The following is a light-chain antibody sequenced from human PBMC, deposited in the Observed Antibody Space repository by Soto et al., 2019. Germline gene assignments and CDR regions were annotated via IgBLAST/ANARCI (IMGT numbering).Light chain of an antibody. V-gene: IGKV1-5*01. Sequence: DIQMTQSPSALSASVGDTVTITCRASQSITASLAWYQHKPGEAPKLLIYDVSNLESGVPSRFSGSGSGTEFSLTIRSLQPDDFATYYCQQYNSAPSTFGGGTKVDIK. J-gene: IGKJ4*01. CDR1: QSITAS. CDR2: DVS. CDR3: QQYNSAPST.